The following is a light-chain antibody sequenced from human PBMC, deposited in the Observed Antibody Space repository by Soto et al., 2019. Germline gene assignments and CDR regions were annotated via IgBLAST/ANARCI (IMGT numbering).Light chain of an antibody. Sequence: DIQMTQSPSTLPASVGDSVTLTCRASQTIDGWLAWYQQKAGQAPKLLIFDAFRLEDGVPPRFSGSGSGTEFTLTISGLQPDDFATYYCQQYKSYEYTFGQGTKVDIK. CDR2: DAF. J-gene: IGKJ2*01. V-gene: IGKV1-5*01. CDR3: QQYKSYEYT. CDR1: QTIDGW.